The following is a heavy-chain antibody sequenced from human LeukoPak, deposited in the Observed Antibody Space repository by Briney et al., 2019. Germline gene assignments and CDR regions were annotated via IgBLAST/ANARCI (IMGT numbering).Heavy chain of an antibody. J-gene: IGHJ4*02. Sequence: PSETLSLTCAVYGGSFSGYYWSWIRQPPGKGLEWIGEINHSGSTNYNPSLKSRVTISVDTSKNQLSLKLSSVTAADTAVYYCARGLEDGYKYYFDYWGQGTLVTVSS. V-gene: IGHV4-34*01. CDR2: INHSGST. CDR1: GGSFSGYY. CDR3: ARGLEDGYKYYFDY. D-gene: IGHD5-24*01.